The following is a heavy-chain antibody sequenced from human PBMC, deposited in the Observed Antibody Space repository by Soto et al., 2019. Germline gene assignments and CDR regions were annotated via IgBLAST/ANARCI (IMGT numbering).Heavy chain of an antibody. V-gene: IGHV3-23*04. Sequence: EVELVESGGGLVPPGGSLRLSCVASGFSFDHYAMNWVRQAPGKGLEWLSTISGAGASTYYADSVKGRSTVSRDNSKKTLYLQMNSLGAEDAAIYYCAKDLHQTYGDAFEIWGQGTVVTVSS. CDR2: ISGAGAST. CDR3: AKDLHQTYGDAFEI. CDR1: GFSFDHYA. D-gene: IGHD2-2*01. J-gene: IGHJ3*02.